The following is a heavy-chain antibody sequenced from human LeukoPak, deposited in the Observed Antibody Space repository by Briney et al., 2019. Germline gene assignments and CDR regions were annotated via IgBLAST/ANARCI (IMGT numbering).Heavy chain of an antibody. D-gene: IGHD1-26*01. CDR3: AREWGEAFDI. J-gene: IGHJ3*02. CDR2: ISYDGSNK. V-gene: IGHV3-30-3*01. CDR1: GFTFSSYA. Sequence: SGGSLRLSCAASGFTFSSYAMHWVRQAPGKGLEWVAVISYDGSNKYYADSVKGRFTISRDNSKNTLYLQMNSLRAEDTAVYYCAREWGEAFDIWGQGTMVTVSS.